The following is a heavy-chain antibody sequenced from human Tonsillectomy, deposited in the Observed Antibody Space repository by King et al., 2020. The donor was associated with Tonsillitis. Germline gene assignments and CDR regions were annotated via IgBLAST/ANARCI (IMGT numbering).Heavy chain of an antibody. V-gene: IGHV4-39*01. J-gene: IGHJ4*02. Sequence: LQLQESGPGAVKPSETLSLTCTVSGGSIRSGDHYWAWVRQTPGKGLEWIGYMYQSVTIFYNPSLKSRMTISGGTAENRFSLKLSSVTAADTAVYFCARYVSGSFDYWGQGALVTVSS. CDR2: MYQSVTI. CDR1: GGSIRSGDHY. CDR3: ARYVSGSFDY. D-gene: IGHD1-26*01.